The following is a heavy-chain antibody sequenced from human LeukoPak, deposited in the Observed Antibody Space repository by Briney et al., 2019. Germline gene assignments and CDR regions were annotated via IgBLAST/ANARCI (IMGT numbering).Heavy chain of an antibody. J-gene: IGHJ6*03. CDR1: GYTFTSYD. CDR2: MNPNSGNT. Sequence: ASVKVSCKASGYTFTSYDINWVRQATGQGLEWMGLMNPNSGNTGYAQKFQGRVTITRNTSISTAYMELSSLRSEDTAVYYCARVGNIVVVPAANSGYYMDVWGKGTTVTVSS. D-gene: IGHD2-2*01. CDR3: ARVGNIVVVPAANSGYYMDV. V-gene: IGHV1-8*03.